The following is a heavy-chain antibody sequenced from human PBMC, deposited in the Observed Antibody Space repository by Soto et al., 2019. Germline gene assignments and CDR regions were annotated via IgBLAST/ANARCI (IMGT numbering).Heavy chain of an antibody. CDR2: MFYTGST. J-gene: IGHJ4*02. CDR1: GASITSGRSY. Sequence: QVQLQESGPELVKPSQTLCLTCTVSGASITSGRSYWSWIRQHPGKGLEWIGYMFYTGSTYYHPSLKSRVNISADTSKNQFSLRLSSVTPADTAVYYCARDNGYGHFDSWGQGTLVTVSS. V-gene: IGHV4-31*03. CDR3: ARDNGYGHFDS. D-gene: IGHD5-12*01.